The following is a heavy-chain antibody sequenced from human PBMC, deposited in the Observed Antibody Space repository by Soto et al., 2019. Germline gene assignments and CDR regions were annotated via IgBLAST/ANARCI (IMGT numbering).Heavy chain of an antibody. D-gene: IGHD6-25*01. CDR1: GFTFSDST. J-gene: IGHJ4*02. Sequence: EVQLVESGGGLVQPGGSLKLSCAASGFTFSDSTVHWVRQASGKGLEWVGRVGTKANSYATAYAASLKGSFTISRDDSKNTAYLQMNSLKIEDTAVYYWTASGGYWGQGTLVTVSS. CDR2: VGTKANSYAT. V-gene: IGHV3-73*02. CDR3: TASGGY.